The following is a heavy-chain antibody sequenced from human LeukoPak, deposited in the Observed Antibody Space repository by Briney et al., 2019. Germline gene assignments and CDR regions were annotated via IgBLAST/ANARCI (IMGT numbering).Heavy chain of an antibody. Sequence: GGSLRLSCAASGFTFSSYVMHWVRQAPGKGLEWVAVIWYDGSNKYYADSVKGRFTISRDNSKNTLYLQMNSLRAEDTAVYYCAKDTGTYYYYYMDVWGKGTTVTVSS. CDR3: AKDTGTYYYYYMDV. D-gene: IGHD1-1*01. CDR2: IWYDGSNK. CDR1: GFTFSSYV. J-gene: IGHJ6*03. V-gene: IGHV3-33*06.